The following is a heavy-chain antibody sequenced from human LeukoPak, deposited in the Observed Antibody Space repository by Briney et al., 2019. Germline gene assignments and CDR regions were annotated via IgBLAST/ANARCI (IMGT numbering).Heavy chain of an antibody. CDR3: AKDSGGGYCYLDY. CDR1: GFAFSTYN. J-gene: IGHJ4*02. Sequence: PGGSLRLSCAASGFAFSTYNMHWVRQAPGKGLEWVAVIWYDGTDKYYADSVKGRFSISRDNSENTLWLQMNSLRAEDTAVYYCAKDSGGGYCYLDYWGQGTLVTVPS. D-gene: IGHD2-21*02. V-gene: IGHV3-33*06. CDR2: IWYDGTDK.